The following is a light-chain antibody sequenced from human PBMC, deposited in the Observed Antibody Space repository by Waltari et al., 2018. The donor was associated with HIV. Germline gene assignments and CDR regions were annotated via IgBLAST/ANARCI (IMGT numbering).Light chain of an antibody. CDR1: QGISFH. V-gene: IGKV1-9*01. CDR2: AAS. CDR3: QQLNTYPLT. J-gene: IGKJ3*01. Sequence: DIQLTQSPSFLSASVGDGVTITCRARQGISFHLAWYQQRPGKAPNLLIYAASTLQSGVPSRFSGSGSGTEFTLTISNLQPEDFATYYCQQLNTYPLTFGPGTTVDIK.